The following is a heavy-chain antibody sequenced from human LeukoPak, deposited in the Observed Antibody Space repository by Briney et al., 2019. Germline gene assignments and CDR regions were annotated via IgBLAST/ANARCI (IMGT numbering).Heavy chain of an antibody. CDR2: ISGSGAST. CDR1: GFTFSSYA. D-gene: IGHD6-13*01. Sequence: GGSLRLSCAASGFTFSSYAMSWVRQAPGKGLQWVSAISGSGASTYYADFVKGRFTISRDNSKSTLYLQMNSLRAEDTAVYYCARPPFSSSWYYFDYWGQGTLVTVSS. V-gene: IGHV3-23*01. J-gene: IGHJ4*02. CDR3: ARPPFSSSWYYFDY.